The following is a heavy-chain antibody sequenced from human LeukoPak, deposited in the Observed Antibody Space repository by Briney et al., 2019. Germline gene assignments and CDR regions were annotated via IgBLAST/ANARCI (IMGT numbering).Heavy chain of an antibody. CDR3: ASSSSGWFWNY. CDR1: GGSISSYY. Sequence: SETLSLTCTVSGGSISSYYWSWIRQPAGRGLEWIGRIYNSGSTNYNPSLKSRVTMSVDTSKNQFSLKLSSATAADTAVYYCASSSSGWFWNYWGQGTLVTVSS. D-gene: IGHD6-19*01. CDR2: IYNSGST. V-gene: IGHV4-4*07. J-gene: IGHJ4*02.